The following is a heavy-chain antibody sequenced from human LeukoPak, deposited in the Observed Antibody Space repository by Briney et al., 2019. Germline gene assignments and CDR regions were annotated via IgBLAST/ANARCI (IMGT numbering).Heavy chain of an antibody. CDR2: MNPNSGNT. CDR3: ARVMGSSWLHYYYYMDV. V-gene: IGHV1-8*01. CDR1: GYTFTSYD. J-gene: IGHJ6*03. D-gene: IGHD6-13*01. Sequence: GASVKVSCKASGYTFTSYDINWVRQATGQGLEWMGWMNPNSGNTGYAQKFQGRVTITRNTSISTAYMELSSLRSEDTAVYYCARVMGSSWLHYYYYMDVWGKGTTVTVSS.